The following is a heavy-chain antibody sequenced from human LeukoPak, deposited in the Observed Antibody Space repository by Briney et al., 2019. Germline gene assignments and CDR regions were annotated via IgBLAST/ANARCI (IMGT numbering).Heavy chain of an antibody. CDR3: ARNRYYGSGSYAFDI. J-gene: IGHJ3*02. CDR2: INHSGST. CDR1: GFTFSSYA. D-gene: IGHD3-10*01. V-gene: IGHV4-34*01. Sequence: GSLRLSCAASGFTFSSYAMSWVRQPPGKGLEWIGEINHSGSTNYNPSLKSRVTISVDTSKNKFSLKLSSVTAADTAVYYCARNRYYGSGSYAFDIWGQGTMVTVSS.